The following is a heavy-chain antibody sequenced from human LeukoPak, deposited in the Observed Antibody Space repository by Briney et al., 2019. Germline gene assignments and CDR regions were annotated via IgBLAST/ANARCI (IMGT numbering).Heavy chain of an antibody. V-gene: IGHV3-15*01. Sequence: GGSLRLSCAAAGFTFSKFAMHWVRQAPGKGLEWVGRIKSKTDAGTTDYAAPVKGRFIISRDDSKNTLYLQMNSLKTEDTAVYYCTTDYYESSAYYKYWGQGTLVTVSS. CDR1: GFTFSKFA. CDR2: IKSKTDAGTT. J-gene: IGHJ4*02. D-gene: IGHD3-22*01. CDR3: TTDYYESSAYYKY.